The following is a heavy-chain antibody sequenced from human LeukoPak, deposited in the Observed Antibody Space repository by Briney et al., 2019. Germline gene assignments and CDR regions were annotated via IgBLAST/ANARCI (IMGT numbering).Heavy chain of an antibody. J-gene: IGHJ4*02. CDR1: GYTFTGYY. V-gene: IGHV1-2*06. Sequence: ASVKVSCKASGYTFTGYYMHWVRQAPGQGLEWMGRINPNSGGTNYAQKFQGRVTMTRDTSISTAYMELSRLRSDDTAVYYCARGKPTQLLRYFDWLLDYWGQGTLVTVSS. D-gene: IGHD3-9*01. CDR3: ARGKPTQLLRYFDWLLDY. CDR2: INPNSGGT.